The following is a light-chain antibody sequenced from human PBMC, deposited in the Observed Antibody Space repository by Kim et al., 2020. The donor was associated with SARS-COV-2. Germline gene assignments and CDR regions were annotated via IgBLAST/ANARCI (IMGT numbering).Light chain of an antibody. V-gene: IGKV3-11*01. CDR2: DAS. J-gene: IGKJ5*01. CDR1: QSVSTS. CDR3: QQRTTWPLT. Sequence: LSPGDRVTLSCGASQSVSTSLAWYQQKPGQSPRLFIYDASNRATGIPARFSGSGSGTDFTLTISSLEPEDFAVYYCQQRTTWPLTFGQGTRLEIK.